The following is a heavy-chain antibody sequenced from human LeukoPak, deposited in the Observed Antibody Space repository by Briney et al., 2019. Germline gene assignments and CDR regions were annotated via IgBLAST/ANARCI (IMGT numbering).Heavy chain of an antibody. CDR1: VYTFTRYY. CDR3: ARDGDRPLRVGGATIPDY. J-gene: IGHJ4*02. D-gene: IGHD1-26*01. CDR2: INPRGGST. V-gene: IGHV1-46*01. Sequence: ASVTVSCTASVYTFTRYYMHWLRQAPGQGLEWMGIINPRGGSTSYAQKFQGRVTMTRDTSTSTVYMKLSSLRSEDTAVYYCARDGDRPLRVGGATIPDYWGQGTLVTVSS.